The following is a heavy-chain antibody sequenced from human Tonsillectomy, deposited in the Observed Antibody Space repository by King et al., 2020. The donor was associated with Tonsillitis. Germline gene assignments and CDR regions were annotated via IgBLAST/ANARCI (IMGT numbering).Heavy chain of an antibody. D-gene: IGHD3-10*01. Sequence: MQLQESGPGLVKPSETLSLTCAVSGYSISSGYYWGWIRQPPGKGLEWIGSIYHSGSTYYNPSLKSRVTISVDTSKNQFSLKLSSVTAADTAVYYCARESFYGSGSYRQFYYYSGMDVWGQGTTVTVSS. J-gene: IGHJ6*02. CDR3: ARESFYGSGSYRQFYYYSGMDV. CDR1: GYSISSGYY. CDR2: IYHSGST. V-gene: IGHV4-38-2*02.